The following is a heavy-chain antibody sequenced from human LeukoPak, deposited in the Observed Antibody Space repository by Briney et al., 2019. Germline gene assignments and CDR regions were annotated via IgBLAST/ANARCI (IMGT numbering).Heavy chain of an antibody. J-gene: IGHJ4*02. CDR2: INHSGST. CDR1: GGSFSGYY. Sequence: SETLSLTCAVYGGSFSGYYWSWIRQPPGKGLEWIGEINHSGSTNYNPSLKSRVTISVDTSKNQFSLKLSSVTAADTAAYYCARDLYYYDSSGYYEDDYWGQGTLVTVSS. V-gene: IGHV4-34*01. CDR3: ARDLYYYDSSGYYEDDY. D-gene: IGHD3-22*01.